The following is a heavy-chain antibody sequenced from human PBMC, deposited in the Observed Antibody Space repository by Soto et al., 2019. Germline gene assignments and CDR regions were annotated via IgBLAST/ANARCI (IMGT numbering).Heavy chain of an antibody. CDR1: GYSFTSYW. J-gene: IGHJ4*02. CDR3: ARDSFVNYYDSSGYPFDY. Sequence: PGESLKISCKGSGYSFTSYWIGWVRQMPGKGLEWMGIIYPGDSDTRYSPSFQGQVTISADKSISTAYVQWGSLKASDTAVYYCARDSFVNYYDSSGYPFDYWGQGTLVTVSS. D-gene: IGHD3-22*01. V-gene: IGHV5-51*01. CDR2: IYPGDSDT.